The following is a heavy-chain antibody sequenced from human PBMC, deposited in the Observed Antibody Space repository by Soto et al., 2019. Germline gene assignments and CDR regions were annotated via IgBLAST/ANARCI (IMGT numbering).Heavy chain of an antibody. CDR2: IHYSGST. V-gene: IGHV4-31*03. CDR1: GGSISSGGYY. J-gene: IGHJ6*03. CDR3: ARERRNYYFYMDV. Sequence: QVQLQESGPGLVKPSQTLSLTCTVSGGSISSGGYYWNWIRQHPGKGLEWIGYIHYSGSTNYNPSLKSRVTISVDTSKNQFSLKLTSVTAADTAVYYCARERRNYYFYMDVWGRGTTVTVSS.